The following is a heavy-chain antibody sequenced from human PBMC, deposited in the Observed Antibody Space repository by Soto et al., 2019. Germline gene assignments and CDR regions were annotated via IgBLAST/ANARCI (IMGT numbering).Heavy chain of an antibody. Sequence: ASVKVSCKASGYTFTSYYMHWVRQAPGQGLEWMGIINPSGGSTSYAQKFQGRVTMTRDTSTSTVYMELSSLRSEDTAVYYCARAGHYYDSSGYLDAFAIWGQGTMVTVSS. CDR1: GYTFTSYY. V-gene: IGHV1-46*01. J-gene: IGHJ3*02. CDR2: INPSGGST. CDR3: ARAGHYYDSSGYLDAFAI. D-gene: IGHD3-22*01.